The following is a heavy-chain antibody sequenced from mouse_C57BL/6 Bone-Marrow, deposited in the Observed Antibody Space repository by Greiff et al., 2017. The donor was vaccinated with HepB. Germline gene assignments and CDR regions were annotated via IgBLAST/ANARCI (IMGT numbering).Heavy chain of an antibody. CDR2: IYPGSGNT. J-gene: IGHJ1*03. Sequence: QVQLQQSGPELVKPGASVKISCKASGYSFTSYYIHWVKQRPGQGLEWIGWIYPGSGNTKYNEKFKGKATLTADTSSSTAYMQLSSLTSEDSAVYYCARSSNPWYFDVWGTGTTVTVSS. D-gene: IGHD2-5*01. CDR3: ARSSNPWYFDV. CDR1: GYSFTSYY. V-gene: IGHV1-66*01.